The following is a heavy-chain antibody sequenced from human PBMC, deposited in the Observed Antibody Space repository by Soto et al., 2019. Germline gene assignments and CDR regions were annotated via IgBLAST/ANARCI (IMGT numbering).Heavy chain of an antibody. CDR1: GFTFSSYS. CDR2: ISNSNSTI. CDR3: ARVTTVVTPGY. J-gene: IGHJ4*02. V-gene: IGHV3-48*01. D-gene: IGHD4-17*01. Sequence: GGSLRLSCAASGFTFSSYSMNWVRQAPGKGLEWVSYISNSNSTIYYADSVKGRFTISRDNAKNSLYLQMNSLRAEDTAVYYCARVTTVVTPGYWGQGTLVTVSS.